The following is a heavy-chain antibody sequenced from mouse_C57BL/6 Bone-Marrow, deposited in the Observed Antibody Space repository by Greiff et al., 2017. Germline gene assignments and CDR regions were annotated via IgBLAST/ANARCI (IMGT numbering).Heavy chain of an antibody. CDR2: ISDGGSYT. D-gene: IGHD2-2*01. V-gene: IGHV5-4*03. Sequence: EVMLVESGGGLVKPGGSLKLSCAASGFTFSSYAMSWVRQTPEKRLAWVATISDGGSYTYYPDIVKGRFTISRDKAKNNLYLQMSHLKSEDTAMYYCASDRVTVWYFDVWGTGTTVTVSS. CDR3: ASDRVTVWYFDV. CDR1: GFTFSSYA. J-gene: IGHJ1*03.